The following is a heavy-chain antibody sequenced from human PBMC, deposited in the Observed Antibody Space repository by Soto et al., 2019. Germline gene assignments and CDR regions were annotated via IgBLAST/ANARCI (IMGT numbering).Heavy chain of an antibody. CDR3: AKKTLVGAHLFGYFFAMDV. V-gene: IGHV3-23*01. CDR1: GLTFSSYA. D-gene: IGHD6-6*01. J-gene: IGHJ6*02. CDR2: INGSGDTT. Sequence: EVQLLESGGGLVQPGGSLRLSCAASGLTFSSYAITWVRQAPGKGLEWVSAINGSGDTTYSADSVKGRFNFSKDNAKITMYLQMNRMRAEDTAVYYCAKKTLVGAHLFGYFFAMDVWGQGTTVTVSS.